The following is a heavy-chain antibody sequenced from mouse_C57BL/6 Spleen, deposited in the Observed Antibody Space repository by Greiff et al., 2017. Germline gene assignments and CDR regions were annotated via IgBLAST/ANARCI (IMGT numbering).Heavy chain of an antibody. CDR1: GFTFSSYA. CDR2: ISDGGSYT. Sequence: DVMLVESGGGLVKPGGSLKLSCAASGFTFSSYAMSWVRQTPEKRLEWVATISDGGSYTYYPDNVKGRFTISRDNAKNNLYLQMSHLKSEDTAMYYCAQAIDSSGYFAYWGQGTLVTVSA. J-gene: IGHJ3*01. D-gene: IGHD3-2*02. V-gene: IGHV5-4*03. CDR3: AQAIDSSGYFAY.